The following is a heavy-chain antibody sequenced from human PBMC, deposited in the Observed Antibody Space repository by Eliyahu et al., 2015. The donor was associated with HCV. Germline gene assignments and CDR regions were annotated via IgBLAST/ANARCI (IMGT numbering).Heavy chain of an antibody. CDR2: IHYSGST. V-gene: IGHV4-59*01. CDR1: GGSITTXY. J-gene: IGHJ5*02. CDR3: ASGGGGIAVTGTGGWFDP. D-gene: IGHD6-19*01. Sequence: QVQLQESGPGLVKPSETLSLTCTVSGGSITTXYWXWXRQPPGKGLEWIGYIHYSGSTNNNPSLKSRVTISIDTSKNQFSLNLTSVTAADTAMYYCASGGGGIAVTGTGGWFDPWGQGTLVTVSS.